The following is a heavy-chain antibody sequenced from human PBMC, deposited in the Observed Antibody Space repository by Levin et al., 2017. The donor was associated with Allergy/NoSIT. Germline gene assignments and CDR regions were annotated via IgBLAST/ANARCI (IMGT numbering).Heavy chain of an antibody. D-gene: IGHD3-22*01. CDR3: AGDRGTYYYNSGGRWNPYYYYGMDV. CDR1: GGSMSTGNYY. CDR2: TYYSGTT. V-gene: IGHV4-39*07. Sequence: SETLSLTCTVSGGSMSTGNYYWGWIRQPPGKGLEWIGSTYYSGTTYYNPSLESRVTLSVDTSKNQFSLKLSSVTAADTAVYYCAGDRGTYYYNSGGRWNPYYYYGMDVWGQGTTVTVSS. J-gene: IGHJ6*02.